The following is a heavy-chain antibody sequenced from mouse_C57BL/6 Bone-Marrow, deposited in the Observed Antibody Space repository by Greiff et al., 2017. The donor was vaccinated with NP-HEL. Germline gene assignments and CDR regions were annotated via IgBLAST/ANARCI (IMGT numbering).Heavy chain of an antibody. J-gene: IGHJ3*02. D-gene: IGHD1-1*01. CDR3: ARWDYYAGSAW. CDR1: GYAFTNYL. Sequence: QVQLQQSGAELVRPGTSVKVSCKASGYAFTNYLIEWVKQRPGQGLEWIGVINPGSGGTNYNEKFKGKATLTADKSSSTAYMQLSSLTSEDSAVYFCARWDYYAGSAWWGQGTLVTVSA. V-gene: IGHV1-54*01. CDR2: INPGSGGT.